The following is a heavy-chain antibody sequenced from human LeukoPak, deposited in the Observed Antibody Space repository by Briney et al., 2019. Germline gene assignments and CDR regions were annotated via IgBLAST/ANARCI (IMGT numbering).Heavy chain of an antibody. CDR1: GGSISSSNW. CDR3: ARERYFDWLLFRSNWFDP. J-gene: IGHJ5*02. D-gene: IGHD3-9*01. CDR2: IYHSGST. V-gene: IGHV4-4*02. Sequence: SETLSLTCAVSGGSISSSNWWSWVRQPPGKGLEWIGEIYHSGSTNYNPSLKSRVTISVDKSKNQFSLKLSSVTAADTAVYYCARERYFDWLLFRSNWFDPWGQGTLVTVSS.